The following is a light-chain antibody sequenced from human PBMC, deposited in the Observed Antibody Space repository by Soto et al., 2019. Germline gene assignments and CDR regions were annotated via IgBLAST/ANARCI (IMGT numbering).Light chain of an antibody. CDR1: TSNIGNNY. J-gene: IGLJ1*01. CDR3: GTWATSLRGPYV. V-gene: IGLV1-51*02. CDR2: QNN. Sequence: QSVLTQPPSVSAAPGQKVTISCSGSTSNIGNNYVSWYQQLPGTAPKLLIYQNNQRPSDIPDRFSGSKSGTSATLGITGLQTGDEADYYCGTWATSLRGPYVFGTGTQLTVL.